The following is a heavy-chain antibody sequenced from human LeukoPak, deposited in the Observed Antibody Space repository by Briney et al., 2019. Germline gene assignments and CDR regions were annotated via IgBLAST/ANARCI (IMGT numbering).Heavy chain of an antibody. D-gene: IGHD5-18*01. CDR2: IHYTGST. J-gene: IGHJ4*02. V-gene: IGHV4-59*01. CDR1: GGSISTYY. CDR3: ARRRYGDFDY. Sequence: SETLSLTCTVSGGSISTYYWSWIRQPPGKGLEWIGYIHYTGSTNYNPSLKSRVTISVDTSKNQFSLKLSSVTAADTAVYYCARRRYGDFDYWGQGTLVTVSS.